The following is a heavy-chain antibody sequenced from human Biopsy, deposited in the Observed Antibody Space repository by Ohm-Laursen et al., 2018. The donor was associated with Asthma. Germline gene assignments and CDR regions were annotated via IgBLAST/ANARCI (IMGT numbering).Heavy chain of an antibody. CDR2: IYYSGST. D-gene: IGHD3-22*01. J-gene: IGHJ4*02. CDR1: YGSITSGGHY. V-gene: IGHV4-31*03. Sequence: SQTLSLTCTVSYGSITSGGHYWTWIRQPPGKGLEWIGFIYYSGSTYYNPSLKSRVSISIDTSKNQFSLKLSSVTAADTAVYYCARAQDYYDSRGYYRSFDYWGQGTLVTVSS. CDR3: ARAQDYYDSRGYYRSFDY.